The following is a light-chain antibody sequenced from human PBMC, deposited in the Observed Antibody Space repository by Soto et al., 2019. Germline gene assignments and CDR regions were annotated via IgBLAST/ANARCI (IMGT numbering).Light chain of an antibody. CDR3: QQYGRSPRT. Sequence: IVLTQSPCTVSLSPGDRATLSCGASQTVSGNYLAWYQQKPGQAPRLLIYGASSRAAGIPDRFSGSGSGTDFTLTISRLEPGDFAVYYCQQYGRSPRTFGQVTRLEIK. J-gene: IGKJ5*01. V-gene: IGKV3-20*01. CDR2: GAS. CDR1: QTVSGNY.